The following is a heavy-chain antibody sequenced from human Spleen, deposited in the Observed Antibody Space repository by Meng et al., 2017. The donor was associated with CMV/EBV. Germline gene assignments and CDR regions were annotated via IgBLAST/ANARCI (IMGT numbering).Heavy chain of an antibody. Sequence: SVNVSCKASGFTFTSSAVQWVRQARGQRLEWIGWIVVGSGNTNYAQKFQERVTITRDMSTSTAYMELSSLRSEDTAVYYCAAANTATGYYYYYGMDVWGQGTTVTVSS. J-gene: IGHJ6*02. CDR1: GFTFTSSA. CDR3: AAANTATGYYYYYGMDV. CDR2: IVVGSGNT. V-gene: IGHV1-58*01. D-gene: IGHD5-18*01.